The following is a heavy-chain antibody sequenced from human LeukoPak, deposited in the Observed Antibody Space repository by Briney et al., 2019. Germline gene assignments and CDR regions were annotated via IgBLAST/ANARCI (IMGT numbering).Heavy chain of an antibody. CDR3: ARGDGDGYNFWY. CDR2: IIPILGIA. J-gene: IGHJ4*02. D-gene: IGHD5-24*01. V-gene: IGHV1-69*04. CDR1: GGTFSSYA. Sequence: ASVKVSCKASGGTFSSYAISWVRQAPGQGLEWMGRIIPILGIANYAQKFRGRVTMTRDTSISTACMELNRLRSDDTAVYYCARGDGDGYNFWYWGQGTLVTVPS.